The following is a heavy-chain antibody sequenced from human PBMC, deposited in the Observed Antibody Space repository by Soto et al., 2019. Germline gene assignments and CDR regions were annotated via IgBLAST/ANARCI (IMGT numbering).Heavy chain of an antibody. CDR1: GYTFTSYG. J-gene: IGHJ6*02. CDR3: ARDRNYDFWSGYYPPGHYYGMDV. V-gene: IGHV1-18*01. Sequence: ASVKLSCQASGYTFTSYGISLVRQAPGQGLEWMGWISAYNGNTNYAQKLQGRVTMTTDTSTSTAYMELRSLRSDDTAVYYCARDRNYDFWSGYYPPGHYYGMDVWGQGTTVTVSS. D-gene: IGHD3-3*01. CDR2: ISAYNGNT.